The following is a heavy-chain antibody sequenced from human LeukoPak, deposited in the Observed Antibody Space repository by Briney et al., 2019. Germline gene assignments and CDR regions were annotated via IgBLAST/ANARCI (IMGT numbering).Heavy chain of an antibody. CDR1: GYTFTGYY. CDR2: INPNSGGT. J-gene: IGHJ5*02. Sequence: ASVKVSCKASGYTFTGYYMHWVRQAPGQGLEWMGWINPNSGGTNYAQKFQGRVTMTRDTSISTAYMELSRLRSDDTAVYHCARYERVVPAAKSGWFDPWGQGTLVTVSS. D-gene: IGHD2-2*01. CDR3: ARYERVVPAAKSGWFDP. V-gene: IGHV1-2*02.